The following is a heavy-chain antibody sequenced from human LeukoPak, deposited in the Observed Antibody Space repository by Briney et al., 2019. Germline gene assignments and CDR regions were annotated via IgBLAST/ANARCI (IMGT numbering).Heavy chain of an antibody. D-gene: IGHD3-3*01. Sequence: ASVKVSCKASGYTFTTYPMNWVRQAPGQGLEWMGWINPNSGGTNYAQKFQGRVTMTRDTSISTAYMELSRVRSDDTAVYYCARGGRSIFGVADYWGQGTLVTVSS. J-gene: IGHJ4*02. CDR1: GYTFTTYP. CDR2: INPNSGGT. CDR3: ARGGRSIFGVADY. V-gene: IGHV1-2*02.